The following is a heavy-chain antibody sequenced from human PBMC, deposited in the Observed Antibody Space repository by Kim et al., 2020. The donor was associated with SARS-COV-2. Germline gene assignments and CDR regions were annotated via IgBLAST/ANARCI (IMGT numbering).Heavy chain of an antibody. CDR2: MFYSGST. CDR1: GGSINNYY. CDR3: ARGGVATIWSY. Sequence: SETLSLTCTVSGGSINNYYWSWIRQPLGKGLEWIGYMFYSGSTNYNPSLKSRVTMSVDTSKNQFSLNVTSVTPADTAVYYCARGGVATIWSYWGQGTLVTVSS. V-gene: IGHV4-59*01. D-gene: IGHD5-12*01. J-gene: IGHJ4*02.